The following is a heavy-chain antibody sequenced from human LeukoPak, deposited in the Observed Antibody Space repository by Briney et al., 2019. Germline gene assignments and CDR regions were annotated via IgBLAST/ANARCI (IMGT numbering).Heavy chain of an antibody. CDR2: ISSSSSTI. V-gene: IGHV3-48*01. J-gene: IGHJ6*02. CDR1: GFTFSSYS. D-gene: IGHD3-10*01. Sequence: GGSLRLSCAASGFTFSSYSMNWVRQAPGKGLEWVSYISSSSSTIYYADSVKGRFTISRDNSKNTLYLQMNSLRAEDTAVYYCAKVNYGSGSYPKSNYYYYGMDVWGQGTTVTVSS. CDR3: AKVNYGSGSYPKSNYYYYGMDV.